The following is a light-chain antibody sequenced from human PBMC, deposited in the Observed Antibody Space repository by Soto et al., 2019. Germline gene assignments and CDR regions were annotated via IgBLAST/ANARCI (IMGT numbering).Light chain of an antibody. Sequence: EIVLTQSPATLSLSPGERATLSCRASQSVSSYLAWYQQKPGQAPRLLIYGASSRAADIPDRFSGSGSRTEFTLTISRLEPEDIGVYFCHQYASPLWTFGQGTKVEIK. CDR1: QSVSSY. CDR2: GAS. CDR3: HQYASPLWT. J-gene: IGKJ1*01. V-gene: IGKV3-20*01.